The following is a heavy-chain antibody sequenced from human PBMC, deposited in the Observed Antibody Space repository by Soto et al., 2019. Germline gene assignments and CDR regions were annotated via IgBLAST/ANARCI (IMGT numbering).Heavy chain of an antibody. CDR2: ISAYNGNT. Sequence: ASVKVSCKASGYTFTSYGISLVRQAPGQGLEWMGWISAYNGNTNHAQKLQGRVTMTTDTSTSTAYMELRSLRSDDTAVYYCARTTRGPYDAFDIWGQGTMVTVSS. CDR1: GYTFTSYG. CDR3: ARTTRGPYDAFDI. J-gene: IGHJ3*02. V-gene: IGHV1-18*01. D-gene: IGHD1-26*01.